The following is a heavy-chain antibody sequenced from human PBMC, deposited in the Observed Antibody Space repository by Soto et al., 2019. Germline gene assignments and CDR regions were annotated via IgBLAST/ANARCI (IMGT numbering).Heavy chain of an antibody. CDR3: ARLWGWFGDY. Sequence: SQTLSLTCTVSGGSISSYYWSWIRQPPGKGLEWIGYIYYSGSTNYNPSLKSRVTISVDTSKNQFSLKLSSVTAADTAVYYCARLWGWFGDYWGQGTLVTVSS. D-gene: IGHD3-10*01. CDR1: GGSISSYY. CDR2: IYYSGST. J-gene: IGHJ4*02. V-gene: IGHV4-59*08.